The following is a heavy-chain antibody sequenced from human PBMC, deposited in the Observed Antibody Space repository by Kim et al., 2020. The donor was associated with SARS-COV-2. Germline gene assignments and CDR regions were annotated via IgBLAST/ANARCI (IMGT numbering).Heavy chain of an antibody. CDR2: IYYSGST. D-gene: IGHD6-13*01. Sequence: SETLSLTCTVSGGSISSYYWSWIRQPPGKGLEWIGYIYYSGSTNYNPSLKSRVTISVDTSKNQFSLKLSSVTAADTAVYYCAREPPGINSAADPGGAFDIWGQGTMVTVSS. CDR1: GGSISSYY. CDR3: AREPPGINSAADPGGAFDI. V-gene: IGHV4-59*01. J-gene: IGHJ3*02.